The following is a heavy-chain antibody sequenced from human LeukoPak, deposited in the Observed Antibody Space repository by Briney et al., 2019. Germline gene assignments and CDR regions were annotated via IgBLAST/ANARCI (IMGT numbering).Heavy chain of an antibody. D-gene: IGHD2-15*01. V-gene: IGHV3-48*04. CDR3: ARGWVGGRRGYFDD. J-gene: IGHJ4*02. Sequence: GGSLRLSCAASGFTFSSYSMNWVRQAPGKGLEWVSYISSSSSTIYYADSVKGRFTISRDNAKNSLYLQMNSLRAEDTAVYYWARGWVGGRRGYFDDWGQGTLVTVSS. CDR2: ISSSSSTI. CDR1: GFTFSSYS.